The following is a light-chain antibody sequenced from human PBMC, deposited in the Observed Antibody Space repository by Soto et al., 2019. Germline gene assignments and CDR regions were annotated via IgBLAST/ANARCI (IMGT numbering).Light chain of an antibody. CDR3: QVWDSTYV. CDR2: DDS. Sequence: SYELTQPPSLSVAPGQTARITCGENNIGRKSVHGYQQKPGQAPVLVVYDDSDRPPGSPERFSGSNSGNRATLTISRVEAADEADYYCQVWDSTYVFGTGTKV. V-gene: IGLV3-21*02. J-gene: IGLJ1*01. CDR1: NIGRKS.